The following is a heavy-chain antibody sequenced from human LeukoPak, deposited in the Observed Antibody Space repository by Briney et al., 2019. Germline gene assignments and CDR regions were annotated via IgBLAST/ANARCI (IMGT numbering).Heavy chain of an antibody. V-gene: IGHV3-30*18. D-gene: IGHD5-18*01. CDR1: GFIFSNYG. CDR2: ISYDGSNK. CDR3: EKELRGYSYGEH. Sequence: GRSLRLSCAASGFIFSNYGMHWVRQAPGKGLEWVAVISYDGSNKFYRDSVKGRFNISRDNSENMLYLQMNSLRAEDTAVYYCEKELRGYSYGEHWGQGILVTVSS. J-gene: IGHJ1*01.